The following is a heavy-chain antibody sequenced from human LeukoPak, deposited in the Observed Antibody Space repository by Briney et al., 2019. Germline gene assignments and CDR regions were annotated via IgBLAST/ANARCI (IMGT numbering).Heavy chain of an antibody. V-gene: IGHV3-74*01. J-gene: IGHJ4*02. Sequence: GGSLRLSCAASGFTFRSDWMHWVRQAPGKGLVWVSRIKGDGSDTRCADSVKGRFTISRDNAKNTLFLQMNSLRADDTAVYYCVRDSAECTGGFCYFVSWGQGTLVTVSS. D-gene: IGHD2-8*02. CDR3: VRDSAECTGGFCYFVS. CDR2: IKGDGSDT. CDR1: GFTFRSDW.